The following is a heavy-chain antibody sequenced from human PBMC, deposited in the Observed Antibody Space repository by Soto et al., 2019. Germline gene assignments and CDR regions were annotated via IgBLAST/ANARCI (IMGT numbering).Heavy chain of an antibody. J-gene: IGHJ6*02. D-gene: IGHD3-10*01. Sequence: GGSLRLSCAASGFTFSSYGMHWVRQAPGKGLEWVAVISYDGSNKYYADSVKGRFTISRDNSKNTLYLQMNSLRAEDTAVYYCAKDRATMVRGVIGYYGMDVWGQGTTVTVYS. V-gene: IGHV3-30*18. CDR2: ISYDGSNK. CDR1: GFTFSSYG. CDR3: AKDRATMVRGVIGYYGMDV.